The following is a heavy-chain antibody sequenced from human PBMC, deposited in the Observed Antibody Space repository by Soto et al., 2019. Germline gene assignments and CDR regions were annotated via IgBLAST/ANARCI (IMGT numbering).Heavy chain of an antibody. CDR1: GYSFTRHF. J-gene: IGHJ3*02. D-gene: IGHD4-17*01. Sequence: DSVMDYCTASGYSFTRHFMHWVRQAHGQGLEWMGIITPSGGSTSYAQKFQGRVSMTRDTSTSTVYMELSSLRSEDTALYYCARENYGDKYAFDMWGQGTMVTVSS. CDR3: ARENYGDKYAFDM. V-gene: IGHV1-46*01. CDR2: ITPSGGST.